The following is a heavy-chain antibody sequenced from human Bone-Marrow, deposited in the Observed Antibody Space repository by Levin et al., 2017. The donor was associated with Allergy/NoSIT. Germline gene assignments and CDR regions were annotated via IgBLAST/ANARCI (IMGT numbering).Heavy chain of an antibody. CDR1: GFTFRSYE. J-gene: IGHJ4*02. V-gene: IGHV3-48*03. CDR2: ITPSGNTD. D-gene: IGHD3-10*01. Sequence: GESLKISCATSGFTFRSYEMHWVRQAPGKGLEWVSSITPSGNTDYYADSVRGRFTVSRDNAGNSLYLEMNSLRAEDTAVYFCAAWVGADFFDFWGQGTLVTVSS. CDR3: AAWVGADFFDF.